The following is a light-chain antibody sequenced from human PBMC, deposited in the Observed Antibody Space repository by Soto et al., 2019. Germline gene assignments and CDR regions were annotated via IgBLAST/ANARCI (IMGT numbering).Light chain of an antibody. CDR1: QDFSNF. Sequence: DIQLTQSPSFLSASIGDTVTITCRASQDFSNFLAWYQQKPGRAPKLLMYDASTLQSGVPSRFSGSGSGTEFTLTISSLQPDDFATYYCQHYNSYSEAFGQGTKVDIK. CDR3: QHYNSYSEA. J-gene: IGKJ1*01. V-gene: IGKV1-9*01. CDR2: DAS.